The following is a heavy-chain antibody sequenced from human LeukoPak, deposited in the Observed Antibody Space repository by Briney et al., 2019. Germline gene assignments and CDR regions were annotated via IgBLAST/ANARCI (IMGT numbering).Heavy chain of an antibody. CDR3: ARTGSRAFDI. CDR2: ISSGGSTI. V-gene: IGHV3-11*01. D-gene: IGHD2-15*01. Sequence: GGSLRLSCAASGFTFSDYHMSWIRQAPGKGLEWVSYISSGGSTIYHADSVKGRFTISRDNAKNSLYLQMNSLRAEDTAVYYRARTGSRAFDIWGQGTMVTVPS. CDR1: GFTFSDYH. J-gene: IGHJ3*02.